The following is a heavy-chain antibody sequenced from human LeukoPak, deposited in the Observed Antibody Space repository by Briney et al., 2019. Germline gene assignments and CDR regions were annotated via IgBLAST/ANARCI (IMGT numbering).Heavy chain of an antibody. CDR3: TRDLMDYDVSTGLHHYYMDV. V-gene: IGHV3-74*01. Sequence: GGSLRLSCVASGFTFSSYWMHWVRQDPRKGLVWVSRISGDGRNINYADSVRGRFTISRDNAKNTLYLQMNTLRVEDTAVYYCTRDLMDYDVSTGLHHYYMDVWGQGTTVTVS. CDR2: ISGDGRNI. CDR1: GFTFSSYW. D-gene: IGHD3-9*01. J-gene: IGHJ6*02.